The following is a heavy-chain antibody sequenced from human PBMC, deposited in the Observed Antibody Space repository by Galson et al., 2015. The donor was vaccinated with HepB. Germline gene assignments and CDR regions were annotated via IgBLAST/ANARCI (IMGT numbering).Heavy chain of an antibody. D-gene: IGHD5-12*01. CDR2: MYYSGST. V-gene: IGHV4-39*01. Sequence: SETLSLTCSVSGGSISSSSYYWGWFRQPPGRGLEWIGNMYYSGSTYYNPSLESRVTISLDTSKNQFSLKLSSVTAADTAVFWCASYFWGSSGSDHPFFDSWGQGTLVTVSS. CDR3: ASYFWGSSGSDHPFFDS. CDR1: GGSISSSSYY. J-gene: IGHJ4*02.